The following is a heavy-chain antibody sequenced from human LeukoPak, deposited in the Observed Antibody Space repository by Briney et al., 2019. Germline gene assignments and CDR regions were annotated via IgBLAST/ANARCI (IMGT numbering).Heavy chain of an antibody. CDR2: ISGSGGST. D-gene: IGHD6-13*01. CDR1: GFTFSSYA. Sequence: SGGSLRLSCAASGFTFSSYAMSWVRQAPGKGLEWVSAISGSGGSTYYADSVKGRFTISRDNSKNTLYLQMNSLRAEDTAVYYCAKVSLGLLAAAGTVCDYWGQGTLVTVSS. V-gene: IGHV3-23*01. CDR3: AKVSLGLLAAAGTVCDY. J-gene: IGHJ4*02.